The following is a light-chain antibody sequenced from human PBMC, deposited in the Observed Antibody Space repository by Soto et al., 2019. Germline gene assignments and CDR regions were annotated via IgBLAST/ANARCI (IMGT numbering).Light chain of an antibody. CDR2: GAS. V-gene: IGKV3-11*01. Sequence: IVLTQSPGTLSLSPGERATLSCRASQSVSNNYLAWYQQKPGQAPRLLIYGASNRATGIPARFSGSGSGTDFTLTISSLEPEDFAVYYCQQRSNWPYTFGQGTKVDIK. J-gene: IGKJ2*01. CDR1: QSVSNNY. CDR3: QQRSNWPYT.